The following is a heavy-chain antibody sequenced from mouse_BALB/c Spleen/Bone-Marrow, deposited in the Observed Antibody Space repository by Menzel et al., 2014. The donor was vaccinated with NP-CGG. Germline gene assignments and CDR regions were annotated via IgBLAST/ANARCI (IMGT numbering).Heavy chain of an antibody. J-gene: IGHJ3*01. V-gene: IGHV14-3*02. D-gene: IGHD1-2*01. CDR1: GFNIKDTY. CDR3: ARIHYYGRAWFAY. Sequence: DVHLVESGAELVKPGASVKLSCTASGFNIKDTYMHWVKQRPEQGLEWIGRIDPANGNTKYDPKFQGKATITADTSSNTAYLQLSSLTSEDTAVYYCARIHYYGRAWFAYWGQGTLVTVSA. CDR2: IDPANGNT.